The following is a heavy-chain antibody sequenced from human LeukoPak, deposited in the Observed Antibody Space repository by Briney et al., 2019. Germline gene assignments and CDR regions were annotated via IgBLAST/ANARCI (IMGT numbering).Heavy chain of an antibody. D-gene: IGHD2-21*02. Sequence: PGRSLRLSCAASGFTFSSYGMHWVRQAPGKGLEWVAVISYDGSNKYYADSVKGRFTISRDNSRNTLHLQMNSLRAEDTAVYYCAKDVTPYYWGQGTLVTVSS. V-gene: IGHV3-30*18. J-gene: IGHJ4*02. CDR2: ISYDGSNK. CDR1: GFTFSSYG. CDR3: AKDVTPYY.